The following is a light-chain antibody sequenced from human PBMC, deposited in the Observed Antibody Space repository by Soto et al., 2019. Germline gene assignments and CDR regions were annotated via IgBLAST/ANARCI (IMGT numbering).Light chain of an antibody. J-gene: IGLJ1*01. CDR1: ISDVGGYNY. CDR2: DVS. V-gene: IGLV2-14*03. Sequence: QSALTQPASVSGSPGQSITISCTGTISDVGGYNYVSWYQQHPGKAPKLMIFDVSNRPSGVSNRFSGSKSGYTASLTISGLQAEDEAYYYCSSYTSSSTYVFGTGTKLTVL. CDR3: SSYTSSSTYV.